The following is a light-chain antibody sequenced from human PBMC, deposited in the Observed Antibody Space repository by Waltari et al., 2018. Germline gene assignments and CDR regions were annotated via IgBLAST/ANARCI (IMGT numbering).Light chain of an antibody. V-gene: IGLV2-23*02. CDR1: SSDVGVYNL. CDR2: EVI. CDR3: CSYAGRNIWV. Sequence: QSALTQPASVSGSPGQSITISCPGTSSDVGVYNLVSWYQQHPGKAPALVVYEVISRPSGVSNRCSGSKSGNTASLTISGLQAEDEADYYCCSYAGRNIWVFGGGTKLTVL. J-gene: IGLJ3*02.